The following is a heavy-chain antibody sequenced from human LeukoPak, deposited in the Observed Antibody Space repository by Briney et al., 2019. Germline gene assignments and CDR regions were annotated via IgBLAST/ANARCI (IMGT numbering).Heavy chain of an antibody. V-gene: IGHV3-48*02. CDR1: GFTFSSYN. Sequence: GGSLRLSCAASGFTFSSYNMNWVRQAPGKGLEWVSYISSSGSTIYYADSVKGRFTISRDNAKNSLYLQMNSLRDEDTAVYYCARGSGSYYITPFDYWGQGTLVTVSS. D-gene: IGHD1-26*01. J-gene: IGHJ4*02. CDR2: ISSSGSTI. CDR3: ARGSGSYYITPFDY.